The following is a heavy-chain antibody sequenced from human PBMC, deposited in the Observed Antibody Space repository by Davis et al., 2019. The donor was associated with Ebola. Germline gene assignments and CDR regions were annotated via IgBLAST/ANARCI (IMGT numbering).Heavy chain of an antibody. V-gene: IGHV1-69*13. CDR1: GGTFSNYG. D-gene: IGHD3-22*01. J-gene: IGHJ4*02. CDR3: ARDRYSDGSGYFFEQSH. CDR2: IIPVFGTP. Sequence: SVKVSCKASGGTFSNYGISWVRQAPGQGLDWMGGIIPVFGTPKYAQKFQGRVTITADESTSTASMELSSLRSEDTAMYYCARDRYSDGSGYFFEQSHWGQGTLVTVSS.